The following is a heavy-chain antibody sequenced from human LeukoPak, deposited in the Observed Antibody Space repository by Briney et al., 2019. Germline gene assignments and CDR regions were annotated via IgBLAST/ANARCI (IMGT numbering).Heavy chain of an antibody. D-gene: IGHD2-8*01. CDR3: ARGPGDNRMVYAKRAVYYFMDV. V-gene: IGHV4-34*01. CDR2: INHSGST. J-gene: IGHJ6*03. CDR1: GGSFSGYY. Sequence: SETLSLTCAVYGGSFSGYYWSWTCQPPGEGVGGVGEINHSGSTNCTPSLKSRVTISVDTPKNQVSLQLSSATAADTAVYCCARGPGDNRMVYAKRAVYYFMDVWGKGTPVTVSS.